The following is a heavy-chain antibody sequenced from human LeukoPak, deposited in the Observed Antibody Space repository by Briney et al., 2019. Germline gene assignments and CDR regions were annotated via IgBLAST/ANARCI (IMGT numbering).Heavy chain of an antibody. V-gene: IGHV3-7*01. Sequence: GGSPRLSCAVSGFTFSSYWMNWVRQAPGKGLEWVANINQDGSEKYYVDSVKGRFTISRDNAKNSLYLQMNSLRAEDTAMYYCARVTGDTSSYRPCNYWGQGTLVTVSS. CDR1: GFTFSSYW. D-gene: IGHD3-22*01. J-gene: IGHJ4*02. CDR2: INQDGSEK. CDR3: ARVTGDTSSYRPCNY.